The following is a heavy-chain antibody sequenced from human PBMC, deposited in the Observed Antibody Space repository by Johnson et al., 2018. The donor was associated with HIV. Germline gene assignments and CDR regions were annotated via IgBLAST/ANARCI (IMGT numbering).Heavy chain of an antibody. Sequence: QVQLVESGGGLVQPGGSLRLSCAASGFTFSNYGMHWVRQAPGKGLEWVAVISYDGSNKYYADSVKGRFTISRDNAKNTLYVQMNSLRAEDTAVYYCAKSTQANILRESGPYGAFDIWGQGTMVTVSS. V-gene: IGHV3-30*18. CDR1: GFTFSNYG. CDR3: AKSTQANILRESGPYGAFDI. J-gene: IGHJ3*02. CDR2: ISYDGSNK. D-gene: IGHD3-10*01.